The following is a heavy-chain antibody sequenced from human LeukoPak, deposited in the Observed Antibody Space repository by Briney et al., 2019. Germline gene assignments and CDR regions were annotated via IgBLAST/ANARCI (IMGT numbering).Heavy chain of an antibody. V-gene: IGHV4-59*08. CDR3: ARHAVRGYSYLDY. Sequence: SETLSLTCTVSGGSISSYYWSWIRQPPGKGLEWIGYIYYSGSSNYNPSLKSRVTISVVTSKNQFSLKLTSVTAADTAVYYCARHAVRGYSYLDYWGQGTLVTVSS. D-gene: IGHD5-18*01. J-gene: IGHJ4*02. CDR2: IYYSGSS. CDR1: GGSISSYY.